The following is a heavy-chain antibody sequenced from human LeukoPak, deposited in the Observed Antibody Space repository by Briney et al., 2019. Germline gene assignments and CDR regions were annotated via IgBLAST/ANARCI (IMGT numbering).Heavy chain of an antibody. D-gene: IGHD2-21*02. CDR3: ARTYCGGACYSRYYYYMDV. J-gene: IGHJ6*03. CDR1: GGSITGFY. CDR2: INQSGST. V-gene: IGHV4-34*01. Sequence: PLETLSLTCAVYGGSITGFYWSWTRQPPGKGLEWIGEINQSGSTYYSPSLKSRLTISVDTSKNQFSLRLSSVTAADTAVYYCARTYCGGACYSRYYYYMDVWGKGTTVTVSS.